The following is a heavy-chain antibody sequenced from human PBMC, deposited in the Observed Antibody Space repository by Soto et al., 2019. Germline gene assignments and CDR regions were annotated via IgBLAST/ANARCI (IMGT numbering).Heavy chain of an antibody. CDR2: IYPGDSDT. CDR1: GYSFTSYW. D-gene: IGHD2-2*01. Sequence: GESLKISCNVSGYSFTSYWNYWVRQMPEKGMEWMGIIYPGDSDTRYSPSFQGQVTISADKSISTAYLQWSSLKASDTAMYYCASSRVVPAAINWFDPPGQGTLVTLPS. V-gene: IGHV5-51*01. J-gene: IGHJ5*02. CDR3: ASSRVVPAAINWFDP.